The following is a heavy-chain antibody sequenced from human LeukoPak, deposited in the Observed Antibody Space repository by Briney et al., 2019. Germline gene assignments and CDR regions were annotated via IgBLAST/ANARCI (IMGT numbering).Heavy chain of an antibody. CDR1: GGIFSSYA. CDR2: IIPILGIA. V-gene: IGHV1-69*04. J-gene: IGHJ4*02. CDR3: ARDLPPYYFDY. Sequence: EASVKVSCKVSGGIFSSYAISWVRQAPGQGLEWMGRIIPILGIANYAQKFQGRVTITADKSTSTAYMDLSSLRSEDTAVYYCARDLPPYYFDYWGQGTLVTVSS.